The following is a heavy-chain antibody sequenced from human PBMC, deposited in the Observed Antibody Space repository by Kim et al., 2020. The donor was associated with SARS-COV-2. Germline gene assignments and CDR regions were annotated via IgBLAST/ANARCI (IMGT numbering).Heavy chain of an antibody. J-gene: IGHJ5*02. V-gene: IGHV3-23*01. CDR3: AKAYQAVVVVVAGLDP. D-gene: IGHD2-15*01. Sequence: SGKGRFTSSRDNSKNTLYLQMNSLRAEDTAVYYCAKAYQAVVVVVAGLDPWGQGTLVTVSS.